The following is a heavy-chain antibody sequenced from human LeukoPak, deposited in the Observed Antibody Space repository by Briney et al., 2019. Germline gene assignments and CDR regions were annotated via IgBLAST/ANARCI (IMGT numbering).Heavy chain of an antibody. CDR3: ARHGRRIAAAGPYSH. CDR1: GYSISSGYY. J-gene: IGHJ4*02. D-gene: IGHD6-13*01. Sequence: SETLSLTCTVSGYSISSGYYWGWIRQPPGKGLEWIGSIYHSGATYYTPSLKSRGTIPVDTSKNQFSLKLSSVTAADTAVYYCARHGRRIAAAGPYSHWGQGTLVTVSS. V-gene: IGHV4-38-2*02. CDR2: IYHSGAT.